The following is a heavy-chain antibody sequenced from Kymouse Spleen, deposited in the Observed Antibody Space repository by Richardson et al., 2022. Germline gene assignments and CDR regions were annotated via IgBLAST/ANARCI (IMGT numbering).Heavy chain of an antibody. CDR2: INSDGSST. CDR3: ARDRIAARPDDAFDI. V-gene: IGHV3-74*01. Sequence: EVQLVESGGGLVQPGGSLRLSCAASGFTFSSYWMHWVRQAPGKGLVWVSRINSDGSSTSYADSVKGRFTISRDNAKNTLYLQMNSLRAEDTAVYYCARDRIAARPDDAFDIWGQGTMVTVSS. J-gene: IGHJ3*02. CDR1: GFTFSSYW. D-gene: IGHD6-6*01.